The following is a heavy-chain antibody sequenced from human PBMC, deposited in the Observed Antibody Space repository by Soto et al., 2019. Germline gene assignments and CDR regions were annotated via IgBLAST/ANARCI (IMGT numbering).Heavy chain of an antibody. CDR3: TRSYNWNDNYFDP. D-gene: IGHD1-20*01. J-gene: IGHJ5*02. CDR1: GASISVPSYY. CDR2: SYYSGTT. Sequence: SETLSLTCTVSGASISVPSYYWTWIRQPPGKGLEWIGSSYYSGTTYFNPSLKSRATISVDTSKNKFSLRLTSVTAADTAIYYCTRSYNWNDNYFDPWGPGDLVTVSS. V-gene: IGHV4-39*01.